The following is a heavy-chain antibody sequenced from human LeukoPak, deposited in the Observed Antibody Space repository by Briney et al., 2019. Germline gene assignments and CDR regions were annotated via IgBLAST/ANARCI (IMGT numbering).Heavy chain of an antibody. D-gene: IGHD3-22*01. CDR3: ARQNAAYDSSGYSNDY. V-gene: IGHV1-46*01. Sequence: ASVKVSCKASGYTFTSYYMHWVRQAPGQGLEWMGIINPSGGSTSYAQKFQGRVTMTRDTSTSTVYMELSSLRSEDTAVYYCARQNAAYDSSGYSNDYWGQGTLVTVSS. CDR1: GYTFTSYY. CDR2: INPSGGST. J-gene: IGHJ4*02.